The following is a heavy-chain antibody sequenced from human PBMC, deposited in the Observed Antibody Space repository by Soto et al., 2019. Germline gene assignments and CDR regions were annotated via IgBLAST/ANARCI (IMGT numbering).Heavy chain of an antibody. Sequence: GGSLRLSCAASGFTFSSYAMSWVRQAPGKGLEWVSAISGSGGSTYYADYVQGRFTISRDSSKNTLYLQMNSLRAEDTAVYYCAKVEPRYFDYWGQGTLVTVSS. CDR3: AKVEPRYFDY. V-gene: IGHV3-23*01. CDR1: GFTFSSYA. J-gene: IGHJ4*02. CDR2: ISGSGGST. D-gene: IGHD1-1*01.